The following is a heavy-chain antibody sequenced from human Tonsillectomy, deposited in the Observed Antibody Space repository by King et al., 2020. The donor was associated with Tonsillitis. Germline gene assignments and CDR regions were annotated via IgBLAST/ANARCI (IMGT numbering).Heavy chain of an antibody. CDR1: GGSISGGAYY. D-gene: IGHD2-15*01. V-gene: IGHV4-31*03. CDR3: GGYEGGVFDP. J-gene: IGHJ5*02. CDR2: IYDSENT. Sequence: QLQESGPGLVKPSQTLSLTCTVSGGSISGGAYYWSWIRQHPGKGLEWIGYIYDSENTYYNPPLKSRLSISVDTSKNQFSLRLSSVTAADTAVYYCGGYEGGVFDPWGQGTLVTVSS.